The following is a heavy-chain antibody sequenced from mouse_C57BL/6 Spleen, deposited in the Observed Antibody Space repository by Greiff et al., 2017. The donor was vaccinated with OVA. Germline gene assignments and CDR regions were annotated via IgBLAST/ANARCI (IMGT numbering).Heavy chain of an antibody. CDR3: TTDLLRRYYFDY. CDR2: IDPENGDT. Sequence: EVQLQESGAELVRPGASVKLSCTASGFNIKDDYMHWVKQRPEQGLEWIGWIDPENGDTEYASKFQGKATITADTSSNTAYLQLSSLTSEDTAVYYCTTDLLRRYYFDYGGQGTTLTVSS. D-gene: IGHD1-1*01. CDR1: GFNIKDDY. V-gene: IGHV14-4*01. J-gene: IGHJ2*01.